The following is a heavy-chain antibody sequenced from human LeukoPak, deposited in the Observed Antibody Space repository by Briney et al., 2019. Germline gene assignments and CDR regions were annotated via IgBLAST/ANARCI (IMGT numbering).Heavy chain of an antibody. D-gene: IGHD6-13*01. CDR1: GPSISSSSFY. Sequence: PSESLSPTCTVSGPSISSSSFYWGWLRQPPGKGLEWIGTIYYSGSTYYNPSLKSRVTISVDTSKNQFSLKLSSVTAADTAVYYCARQTYSSSWYGANDYWGQGTLVTVSS. CDR2: IYYSGST. V-gene: IGHV4-39*07. J-gene: IGHJ4*02. CDR3: ARQTYSSSWYGANDY.